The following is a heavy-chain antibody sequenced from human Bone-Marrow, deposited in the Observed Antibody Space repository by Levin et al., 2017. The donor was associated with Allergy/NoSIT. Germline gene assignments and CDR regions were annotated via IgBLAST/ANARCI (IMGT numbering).Heavy chain of an antibody. CDR1: GGSISSINYY. V-gene: IGHV4-39*01. D-gene: IGHD3-9*01. Sequence: SQTLSLTCTVSGGSISSINYYWAWIRQPPGKGLEWIGSIKYRGSTYYNPSLKSRITISVDTSKNQFSLRLSSVAATDTAVYYCARHVGATNYDILTGFDYWGQGTLVTVSS. J-gene: IGHJ4*02. CDR2: IKYRGST. CDR3: ARHVGATNYDILTGFDY.